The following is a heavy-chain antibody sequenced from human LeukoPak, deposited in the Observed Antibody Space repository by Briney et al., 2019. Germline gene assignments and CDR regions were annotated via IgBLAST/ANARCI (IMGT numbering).Heavy chain of an antibody. CDR3: AMRVREQRDTSPGNWLDP. V-gene: IGHV1-46*01. Sequence: ASVKVSCKASGYTFTSYYMHWVRQAPGQGLEWMGIINPSGGSTSYAQKFQGRVTMTRDTSTSAVYMELSSLRSEGTAVYYCAMRVREQRDTSPGNWLDPWGQGTLVTVSS. J-gene: IGHJ5*02. CDR1: GYTFTSYY. CDR2: INPSGGST. D-gene: IGHD1/OR15-1a*01.